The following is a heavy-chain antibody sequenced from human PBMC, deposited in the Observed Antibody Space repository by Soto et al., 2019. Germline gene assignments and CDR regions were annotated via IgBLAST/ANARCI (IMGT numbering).Heavy chain of an antibody. CDR2: INAGNGTT. D-gene: IGHD6-13*01. Sequence: QVQLVHSGAEVKKPGASVKVSCKASGYTFTSYAIHRVRQAPGQRLEWMGWINAGNGTTKYSQKFQGGVTITRDTSASTAYMELSSLRSEYTAVYYWAGGNSSSWNDYWGQGTLVTVSS. CDR3: AGGNSSSWNDY. CDR1: GYTFTSYA. V-gene: IGHV1-3*01. J-gene: IGHJ4*02.